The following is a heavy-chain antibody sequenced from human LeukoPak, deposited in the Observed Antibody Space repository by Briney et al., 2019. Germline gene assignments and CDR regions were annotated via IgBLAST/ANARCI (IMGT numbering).Heavy chain of an antibody. Sequence: PGGSLRLSCAASRFTFSSYAMSWVRQAPGKGLEWVSAISGSGGSTYYADSVKGRFTISRDNSKNTLYLQMNSLRAEDTAVYYCAKGAVGYCSGGSCYSAVYWGQGTLVTVSS. V-gene: IGHV3-23*01. D-gene: IGHD2-15*01. J-gene: IGHJ4*02. CDR1: RFTFSSYA. CDR3: AKGAVGYCSGGSCYSAVY. CDR2: ISGSGGST.